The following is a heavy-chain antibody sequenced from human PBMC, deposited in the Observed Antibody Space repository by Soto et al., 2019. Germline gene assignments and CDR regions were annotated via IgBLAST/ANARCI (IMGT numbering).Heavy chain of an antibody. CDR1: GFTFSSYS. CDR3: AKESSGWLYYFDY. D-gene: IGHD6-19*01. CDR2: ISYDGSNK. Sequence: VQLVESGGGLVQPGGSLRLSCAASGFTFSSYSMNWVRQAPGKGLEWVAVISYDGSNKYYADSVKGRFTISRDNSKNTLYLQMNSLRAEDTAVYYCAKESSGWLYYFDYWGQGTLVTVSS. V-gene: IGHV3-30*18. J-gene: IGHJ4*02.